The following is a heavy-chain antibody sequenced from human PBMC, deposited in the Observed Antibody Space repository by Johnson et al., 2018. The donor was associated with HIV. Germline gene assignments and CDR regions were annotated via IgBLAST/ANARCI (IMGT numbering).Heavy chain of an antibody. Sequence: VQLVESGGGVVQPGRSLRLSCAASGFTFSSYAMSWVRQAPGKGLEWVSGIDWNGGSSGYADSVKGRFSISRDNGKNSFYLHMNSLRAGDTAVYYCARRSITSDGFDIWGQGTMVTVSS. V-gene: IGHV3-20*04. CDR2: IDWNGGSS. J-gene: IGHJ3*02. CDR1: GFTFSSYA. D-gene: IGHD2-2*01. CDR3: ARRSITSDGFDI.